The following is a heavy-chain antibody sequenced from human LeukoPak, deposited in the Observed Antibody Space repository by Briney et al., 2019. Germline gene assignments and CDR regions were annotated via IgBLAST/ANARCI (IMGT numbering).Heavy chain of an antibody. D-gene: IGHD6-13*01. V-gene: IGHV4-34*01. CDR1: GGSFSGYY. Sequence: TSETLSLTCAVYGGSFSGYYWSWIRQPPGKGLEWIGEINHSGSTNYNPSLKSRVTISVDTSKNQFSLKLSSVTAADTAVYYCARRRVLGSSWYFLLPFDYWGQGTLVTVSS. CDR2: INHSGST. CDR3: ARRRVLGSSWYFLLPFDY. J-gene: IGHJ4*02.